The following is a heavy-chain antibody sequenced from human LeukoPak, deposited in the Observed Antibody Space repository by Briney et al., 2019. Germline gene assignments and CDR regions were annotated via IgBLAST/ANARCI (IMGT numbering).Heavy chain of an antibody. CDR2: INPNNGGT. CDR1: GYTFTDYY. Sequence: GASIKVSCKASGYTFTDYYIHWVRLAPGQGLEWMGWINPNNGGTNYAQKFQGRVTMTRDTSISTAYMELSRLRSDDTAVYYCAREVDYYDTSDYFPLGYWGQGTLVTVSS. V-gene: IGHV1-2*02. CDR3: AREVDYYDTSDYFPLGY. D-gene: IGHD3-22*01. J-gene: IGHJ4*02.